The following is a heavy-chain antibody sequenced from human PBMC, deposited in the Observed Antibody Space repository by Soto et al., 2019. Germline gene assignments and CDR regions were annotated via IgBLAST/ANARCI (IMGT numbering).Heavy chain of an antibody. Sequence: PSQTLSLTCAISGDSVSSNSAAWNWIRQSPSRGLEWLGRTYYRSKWYNDYAVSVKSRITINPDTSKNQFSLQLNSVTPEDTSVYYCARETSIAARRRVNWFDPWGQGTLVTVSS. J-gene: IGHJ5*02. CDR2: TYYRSKWYN. CDR3: ARETSIAARRRVNWFDP. CDR1: GDSVSSNSAA. D-gene: IGHD6-6*01. V-gene: IGHV6-1*01.